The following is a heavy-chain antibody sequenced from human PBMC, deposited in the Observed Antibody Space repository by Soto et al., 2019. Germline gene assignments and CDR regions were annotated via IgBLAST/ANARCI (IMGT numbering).Heavy chain of an antibody. D-gene: IGHD3-3*01. V-gene: IGHV3-30*18. J-gene: IGHJ6*02. CDR1: GFTFSSYG. CDR2: ISYDGSNK. CDR3: AKPVRYYDFWSGFSGYYGMDV. Sequence: QVQLVESGGGVVQPGRSLRLSCAASGFTFSSYGVHWVRQAPGKGLEWVAVISYDGSNKYYADSVKGRFTISRDNSKNTLYLQMNSLRGEDTAVYYCAKPVRYYDFWSGFSGYYGMDVWGQGTTVTVSS.